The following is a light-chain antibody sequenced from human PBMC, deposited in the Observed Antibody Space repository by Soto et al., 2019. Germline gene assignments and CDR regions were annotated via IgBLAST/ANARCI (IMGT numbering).Light chain of an antibody. Sequence: EIVLRQSPATLSMSPGERATLSCRASQNIDNFLVWYQQKPGQAPRLLIYDASSRATGIPDRFSGSGSGTDFTLTIRRLGPEDSAVYYCQQYSSSPFTFGPGTKVDIK. J-gene: IGKJ3*01. CDR1: QNIDNF. V-gene: IGKV3-20*01. CDR3: QQYSSSPFT. CDR2: DAS.